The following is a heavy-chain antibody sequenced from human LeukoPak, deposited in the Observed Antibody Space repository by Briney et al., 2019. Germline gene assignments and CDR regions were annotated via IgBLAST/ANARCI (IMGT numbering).Heavy chain of an antibody. Sequence: GASVKVSCKASGYTFTRYYMHWVRQAPGQGLEWMGIINPSGGSTSYAQKFQGRVTMTRDTSTSTVYMELSSLRSEDTAVYYCTRPWCTNGVCYWWAFDYWGQGTLVTVSS. CDR1: GYTFTRYY. J-gene: IGHJ4*02. V-gene: IGHV1-46*03. D-gene: IGHD2-8*01. CDR3: TRPWCTNGVCYWWAFDY. CDR2: INPSGGST.